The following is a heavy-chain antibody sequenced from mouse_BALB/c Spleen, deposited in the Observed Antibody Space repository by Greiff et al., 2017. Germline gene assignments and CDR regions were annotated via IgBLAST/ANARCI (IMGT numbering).Heavy chain of an antibody. D-gene: IGHD1-1*01. V-gene: IGHV1-7*01. CDR2: INPSTGYT. CDR1: GYTFTSYW. Sequence: QVQLQQSGAELAKPGASVKMSCKASGYTFTSYWMHWVKQRPGQGLEWIGYINPSTGYTEYNQKFKDKATLTADKSSSTAYMQLSSLTSEDSAVYYCARGGGLLRGNFDDWGQGTTLTVSS. CDR3: ARGGGLLRGNFDD. J-gene: IGHJ2*01.